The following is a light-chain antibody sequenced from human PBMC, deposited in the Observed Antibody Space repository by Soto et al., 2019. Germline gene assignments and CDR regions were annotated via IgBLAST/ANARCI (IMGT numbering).Light chain of an antibody. CDR2: ASY. V-gene: IGKV1-39*01. CDR3: QHSYITPRYT. Sequence: DLQITQSPSSLSASVGDRVTITCRASQSISSHLNWYQHKPGRPPRLLIFASYILEGGVPSRLSGSGSDTYFTLTIDSLQPEDVATYYCQHSYITPRYTFGQGTKVEI. J-gene: IGKJ2*01. CDR1: QSISSH.